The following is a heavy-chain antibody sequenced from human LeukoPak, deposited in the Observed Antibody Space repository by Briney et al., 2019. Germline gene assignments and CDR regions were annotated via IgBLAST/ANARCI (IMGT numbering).Heavy chain of an antibody. CDR2: ISSSGSTI. J-gene: IGHJ2*01. D-gene: IGHD6-6*01. CDR3: ARDRAARPFWYFDL. Sequence: GGSLRLSCAASGFTFSSYSMNWVRQAPGKGLEWVSYISSSGSTIYYADSVKGRFTISRDNAKNSLYLQMNSLRAEDTAVYYCARDRAARPFWYFDLWGRGTLVTVSS. V-gene: IGHV3-48*01. CDR1: GFTFSSYS.